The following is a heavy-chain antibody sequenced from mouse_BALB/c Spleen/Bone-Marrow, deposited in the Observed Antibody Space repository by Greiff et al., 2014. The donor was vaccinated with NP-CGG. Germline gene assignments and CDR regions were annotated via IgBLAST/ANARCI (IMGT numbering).Heavy chain of an antibody. D-gene: IGHD2-10*02. CDR2: VYPGNSDT. V-gene: IGHV1-5*01. CDR1: GYSFTSYW. Sequence: VQLQQSGTVLARPGASVKMPCKASGYSFTSYWMHWVKQRPGQGLEWIGAVYPGNSDTTYNQKFKGKAKLTAVTSASTAYMELSSLTNEDSAVYYCTFLVKEDFAYWGQGTLVTVSA. CDR3: TFLVKEDFAY. J-gene: IGHJ3*01.